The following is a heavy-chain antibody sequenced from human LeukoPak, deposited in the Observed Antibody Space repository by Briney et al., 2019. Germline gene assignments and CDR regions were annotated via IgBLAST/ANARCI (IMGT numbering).Heavy chain of an antibody. J-gene: IGHJ3*02. D-gene: IGHD3-10*01. CDR1: GFTFSSYS. CDR2: ISSSSSTI. V-gene: IGHV3-48*04. Sequence: GGSLRLSCAASGFTFSSYSMNWVRQAPGKGLEWVSYISSSSSTIYYADSVKGRFTISRDNAKNSLYLQMNSLRAEDTAVYYCARGVRGVNGAFDIWGQGTMVTVSS. CDR3: ARGVRGVNGAFDI.